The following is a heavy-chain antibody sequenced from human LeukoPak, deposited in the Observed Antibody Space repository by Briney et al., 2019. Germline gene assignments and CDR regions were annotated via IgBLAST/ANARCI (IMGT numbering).Heavy chain of an antibody. J-gene: IGHJ4*02. CDR1: GGSISNYY. CDR2: IYTSAST. V-gene: IGHV4-4*07. D-gene: IGHD6-19*01. Sequence: SETLSLTCTVSGGSISNYYWSWIRQPAGKGLEWIGHIYTSASTNYNPSLRSRVTMSLDTSKNQFSLELNSVTAADTAAYYCARVDTGGWHYFDDWGQGTLVTVSS. CDR3: ARVDTGGWHYFDD.